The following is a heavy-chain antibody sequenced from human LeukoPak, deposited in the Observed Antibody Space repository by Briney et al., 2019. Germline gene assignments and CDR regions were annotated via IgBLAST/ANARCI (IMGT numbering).Heavy chain of an antibody. Sequence: SETLSLTCTVSGDSLSGVPFYWTWLRQHPGKGLEWIGYIHYTGSTFSNPSLKSRVAISVDTSENRFSLHLTSVTAADTAVYYCAADTSGYRIFNYWGQGTLVTVSS. J-gene: IGHJ4*02. V-gene: IGHV4-31*03. CDR3: AADTSGYRIFNY. D-gene: IGHD3-22*01. CDR1: GDSLSGVPFY. CDR2: IHYTGST.